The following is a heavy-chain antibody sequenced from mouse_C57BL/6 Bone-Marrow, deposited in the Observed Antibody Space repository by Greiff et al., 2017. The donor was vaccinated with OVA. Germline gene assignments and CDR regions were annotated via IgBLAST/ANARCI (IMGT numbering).Heavy chain of an antibody. V-gene: IGHV5-17*01. D-gene: IGHD2-4*01. CDR2: ISSGSSTI. J-gene: IGHJ3*01. Sequence: EVKVVESGGGLVKPGGSLKLSCAASGFTFSDYGMHWVRQAPEKGLEWVAYISSGSSTIYYADTVKGRFTISRDNAKNTLFLQMTSLRSEDTAMYYCASRYYDYDEGFAYWGQGTLVTVSA. CDR3: ASRYYDYDEGFAY. CDR1: GFTFSDYG.